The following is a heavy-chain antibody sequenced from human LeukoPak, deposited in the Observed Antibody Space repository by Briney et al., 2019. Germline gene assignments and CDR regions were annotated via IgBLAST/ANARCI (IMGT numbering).Heavy chain of an antibody. CDR1: GFTFSGYS. CDR2: ISTSSSYI. CDR3: ARDLGPHSSSPNSGAFDI. Sequence: GGSLRLSCGASGFTFSGYSMNWVRQAPGKGLEWVSSISTSSSYIYYADSVKGRFTISRDNAKTSLYLQMNSLRAEDTAVYYCARDLGPHSSSPNSGAFDIWGQGTMVTVSS. V-gene: IGHV3-21*01. D-gene: IGHD6-6*01. J-gene: IGHJ3*02.